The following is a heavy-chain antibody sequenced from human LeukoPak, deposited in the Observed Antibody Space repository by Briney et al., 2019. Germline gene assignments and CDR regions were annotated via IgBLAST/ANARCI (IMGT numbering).Heavy chain of an antibody. D-gene: IGHD2-2*01. J-gene: IGHJ4*02. Sequence: GGSLRLSCAASGFTFSSYSMNWVRQAPGKGLEWVSAISSSSSYIYYADSVKGRFTISRDNAKNSLYLQMNSLRAEDTAVYYCARDCGSSTSCYAGDYWGPGTLVTVSS. V-gene: IGHV3-21*01. CDR1: GFTFSSYS. CDR2: ISSSSSYI. CDR3: ARDCGSSTSCYAGDY.